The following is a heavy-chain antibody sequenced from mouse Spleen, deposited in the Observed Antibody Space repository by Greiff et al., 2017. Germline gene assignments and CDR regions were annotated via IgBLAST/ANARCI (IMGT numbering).Heavy chain of an antibody. CDR1: GYTFTEYT. Sequence: LVESGAELVKPGASVKLSCKASGYTFTEYTIHWVKQRSGQGLEWIGWFYPGSGSIKYNEKFKDKATLTADKSSSTVYMELSRLTSEDSAVYFCARHEEDYYRYYAMDYWGQGTSVTVSS. CDR2: FYPGSGSI. D-gene: IGHD1-1*01. J-gene: IGHJ4*01. V-gene: IGHV1-62-2*01. CDR3: ARHEEDYYRYYAMDY.